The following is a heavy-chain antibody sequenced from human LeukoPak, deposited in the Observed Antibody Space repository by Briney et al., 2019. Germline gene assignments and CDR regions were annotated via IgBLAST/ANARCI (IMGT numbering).Heavy chain of an antibody. CDR2: ISGSGGST. CDR3: ARDYRGGDY. Sequence: GGSLRLSCAASEFTFRSYDMSWVRQAPGKGLEWVSSISGSGGSTQYADSVQGRFAISRDNSKNTLYLQMNSLRAEDTAVYYCARDYRGGDYWGQGTLVTVSS. D-gene: IGHD1-26*01. V-gene: IGHV3-23*01. J-gene: IGHJ4*02. CDR1: EFTFRSYD.